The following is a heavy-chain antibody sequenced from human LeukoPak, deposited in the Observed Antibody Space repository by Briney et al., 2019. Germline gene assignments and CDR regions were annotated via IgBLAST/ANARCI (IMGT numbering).Heavy chain of an antibody. J-gene: IGHJ6*02. CDR3: ASPYCSTGSCYQGLINYYYGMDV. D-gene: IGHD2-15*01. CDR1: GYSFSNYD. V-gene: IGHV1-18*01. CDR2: VSKYNGNT. Sequence: GASVKVSCKASGYSFSNYDITWVRQAPGQGLEWMGWVSKYNGNTNYAPKLQGRVFMTTDTSTSTAYMELRSLRPVDTAVYYCASPYCSTGSCYQGLINYYYGMDVWGQGTTVTVSS.